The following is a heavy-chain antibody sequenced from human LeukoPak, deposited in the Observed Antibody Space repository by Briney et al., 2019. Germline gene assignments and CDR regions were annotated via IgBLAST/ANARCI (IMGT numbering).Heavy chain of an antibody. V-gene: IGHV4-31*01. CDR3: ARAYDSSGYYYYYYFDC. CDR1: GGSISNGGYY. Sequence: SSETLSLTCTVSGGSISNGGYYWSWFRQHPGKGLEWIGYISYSGSSHYNPSLKSPVIISVDTSNNQFSLKLTSVTAADTAVYYCARAYDSSGYYYYYYFDCWGQGTLVTVSS. D-gene: IGHD3-22*01. J-gene: IGHJ4*02. CDR2: ISYSGSS.